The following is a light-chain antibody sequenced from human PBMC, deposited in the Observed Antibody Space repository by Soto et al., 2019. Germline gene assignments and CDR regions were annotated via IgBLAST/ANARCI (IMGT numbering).Light chain of an antibody. J-gene: IGKJ4*01. CDR1: QTISSTF. Sequence: EIVLTQSPGTLSLSPGDRATLSCRASQTISSTFLAWYRQKPGQAPRLLIYGVSSRATGIPDRFSGSGSGTDFTLTITRLEPEDFAVYYCQQFGLSPTFGGGTKVEIK. CDR3: QQFGLSPT. CDR2: GVS. V-gene: IGKV3-20*01.